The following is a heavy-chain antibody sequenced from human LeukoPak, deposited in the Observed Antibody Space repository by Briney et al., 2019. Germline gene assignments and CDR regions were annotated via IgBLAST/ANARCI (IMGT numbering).Heavy chain of an antibody. D-gene: IGHD2-15*01. CDR3: ARVICSGGSCRFDY. CDR2: INHSGST. J-gene: IGHJ4*02. V-gene: IGHV4-34*01. Sequence: SETLSLTCAVYGGSFSGYYWSWIRQPPGKGLEWIGEINHSGSTNYNPSLKSRVTISVDTSKNQFSLKLSSVTAADTAVYYCARVICSGGSCRFDYWGQGTLVTVSS. CDR1: GGSFSGYY.